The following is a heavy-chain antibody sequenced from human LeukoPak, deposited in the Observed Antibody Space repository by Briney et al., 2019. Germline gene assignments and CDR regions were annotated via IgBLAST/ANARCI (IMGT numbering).Heavy chain of an antibody. J-gene: IGHJ4*02. CDR2: IWYDGSNK. CDR3: ARDGVAGKFDY. V-gene: IGHV3-33*01. D-gene: IGHD6-19*01. CDR1: GFTFSSYG. Sequence: PGGSLRPSCAASGFTFSSYGMHWVRQAPGKGLEWVAVIWYDGSNKYYADSVKGRFTISRDNSKNTLYLQMNSLRAEDTAVYYCARDGVAGKFDYWGQGTLVTVSS.